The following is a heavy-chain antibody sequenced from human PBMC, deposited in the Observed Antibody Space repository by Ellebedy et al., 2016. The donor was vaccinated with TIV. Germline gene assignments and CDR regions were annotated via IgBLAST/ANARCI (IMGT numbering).Heavy chain of an antibody. CDR1: GLSLSDHY. J-gene: IGHJ4*02. V-gene: IGHV3-72*01. CDR2: IGNGDKSDTT. CDR3: ARIGYSYEFDY. Sequence: PGGSLRLSCAASGLSLSDHYMDWVRQAPGKGLEWVARIGNGDKSDTTQYAASVKGRFTISREDSKNSLYLQISSLKTEDTAVYYCARIGYSYEFDYWGQGTLVTVSS. D-gene: IGHD5-18*01.